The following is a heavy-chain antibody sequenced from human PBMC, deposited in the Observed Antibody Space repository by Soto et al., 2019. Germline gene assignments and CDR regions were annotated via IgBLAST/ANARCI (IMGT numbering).Heavy chain of an antibody. CDR3: ARTFVDGMAGFGP. CDR2: ISSGGTYT. D-gene: IGHD2-15*01. J-gene: IGHJ5*02. CDR1: GFTLSTYW. V-gene: IGHV3-74*01. Sequence: EVHLVESGGGLVQPGGSLRLSCAASGFTLSTYWMHWVRQVPGKGLVWVSRISSGGTYTNYADSVKGRFTISSDSARNTLFLQMNYLTGEDTAVYYCARTFVDGMAGFGPWGQGTLVTVST.